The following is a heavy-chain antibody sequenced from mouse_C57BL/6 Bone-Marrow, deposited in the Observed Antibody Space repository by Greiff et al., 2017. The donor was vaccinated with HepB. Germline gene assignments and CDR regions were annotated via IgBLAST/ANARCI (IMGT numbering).Heavy chain of an antibody. V-gene: IGHV5-15*01. D-gene: IGHD1-1*01. CDR3: ARRGYYYGKTPYYAMDY. CDR2: ISNLAYSI. J-gene: IGHJ4*01. Sequence: EVQVVESGGGLVQPGGSLKLSCAASGFTFSDYGMAWVRQAPRKGPEWVAFISNLAYSIYYADTVTGRFTISRENAKNTLYLEMSSLRSEDTAMYYCARRGYYYGKTPYYAMDYWGQGTSVTVSS. CDR1: GFTFSDYG.